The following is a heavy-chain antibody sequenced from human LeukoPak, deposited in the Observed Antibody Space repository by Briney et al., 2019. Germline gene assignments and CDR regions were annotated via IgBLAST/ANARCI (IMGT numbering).Heavy chain of an antibody. J-gene: IGHJ4*02. CDR3: ARDISSDY. CDR2: IYYSGST. D-gene: IGHD3-9*01. V-gene: IGHV4-4*02. CDR1: GGSISSSNW. Sequence: SETLSLTCAVSGGSISSSNWWSWVRQPPGKGLEWIGSIYYSGSTYYNPSLKSRVTISVDTSKNQFSLKLSSVTAADTAMYYCARDISSDYWGQGALVTVSS.